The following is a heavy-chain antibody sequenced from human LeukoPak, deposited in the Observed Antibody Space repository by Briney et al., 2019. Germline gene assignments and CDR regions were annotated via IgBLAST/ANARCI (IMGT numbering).Heavy chain of an antibody. CDR1: GFTFSNYG. V-gene: IGHV3-30*02. CDR3: AKDLTTVTSQGDY. J-gene: IGHJ4*02. CDR2: IRSDGSNK. Sequence: GGSLRLSCAASGFTFSNYGMHWVRQAPGKGLEWVAFIRSDGSNKYYADSVKGRFTISRDNSKNTLYLQMNSLRAEDTAVFYCAKDLTTVTSQGDYWGQGTLVTVSS. D-gene: IGHD4-17*01.